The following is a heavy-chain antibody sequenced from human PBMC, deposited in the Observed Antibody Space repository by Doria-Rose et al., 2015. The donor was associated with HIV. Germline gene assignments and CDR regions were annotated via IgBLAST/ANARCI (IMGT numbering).Heavy chain of an antibody. V-gene: IGHV2-26*01. Sequence: SGPVLVKPTETLTLTCTVSVVSLSSPGMGVSWIRQPPGKALVWLANSFSDDERSYKTSLKSRLTIARSTCKSHVVLTMTDMDPVDTATYYCARIKSSRWYHKYYFDFWGQGTLVIVSA. D-gene: IGHD6-13*01. CDR1: VVSLSSPGMG. J-gene: IGHJ4*02. CDR2: SFSDDER. CDR3: ARIKSSRWYHKYYFDF.